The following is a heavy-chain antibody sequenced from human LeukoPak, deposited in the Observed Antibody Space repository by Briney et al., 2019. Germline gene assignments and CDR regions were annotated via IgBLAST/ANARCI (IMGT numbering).Heavy chain of an antibody. D-gene: IGHD4-17*01. CDR2: IIPILGIA. Sequence: SVKVSCKASGGTFSSYAISWVRQAPGQGLEWMGRIIPILGIANYAQKFQGRVTITADKSTSTAYMELSSLRSEDTAVYYCARGELDDYGDYGAFDIWGQGTMVTVSS. V-gene: IGHV1-69*04. CDR1: GGTFSSYA. CDR3: ARGELDDYGDYGAFDI. J-gene: IGHJ3*02.